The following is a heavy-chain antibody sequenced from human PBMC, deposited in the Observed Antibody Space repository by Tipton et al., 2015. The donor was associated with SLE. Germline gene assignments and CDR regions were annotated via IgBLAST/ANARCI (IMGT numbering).Heavy chain of an antibody. CDR3: ASEGAGGYNWFDP. J-gene: IGHJ5*02. CDR1: GGSITSDNYY. Sequence: TLSLTCTVSGGSITSDNYYWGWIRQPAGKGLEWIGHIYTGGSTNCNPSLKSRVTISLDTSKNQFSLKLSSVTAADTAVYYCASEGAGGYNWFDPWGQGTLVTVSS. CDR2: IYTGGST. V-gene: IGHV4-61*09. D-gene: IGHD5-12*01.